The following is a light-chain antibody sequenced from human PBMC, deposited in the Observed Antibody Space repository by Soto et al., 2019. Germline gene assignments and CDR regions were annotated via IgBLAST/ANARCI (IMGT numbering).Light chain of an antibody. CDR1: SSDVGSYNF. Sequence: QSVLTQPASVSGSPGQSITISSTRTSSDVGSYNFVSWYQQHPGEVPKVMIYEVSKRPSGVSDRFSGSKSGNTASLTISGLQAEDEADYYCCADAGRSTYVFGTGTKVTVL. V-gene: IGLV2-23*02. CDR2: EVS. CDR3: CADAGRSTYV. J-gene: IGLJ1*01.